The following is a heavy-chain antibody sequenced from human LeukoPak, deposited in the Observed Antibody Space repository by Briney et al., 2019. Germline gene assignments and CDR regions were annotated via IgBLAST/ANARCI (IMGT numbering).Heavy chain of an antibody. J-gene: IGHJ6*02. CDR3: ARGHLPTPRSAMDV. V-gene: IGHV3-74*01. Sequence: GGSLRLSCAASGFTFSSYWVHWVRQAPGKGLVWVLRVNSDESITTYADSVNGRFTISRDNAKNTLYLQMKSLRAEDTAVYYCARGHLPTPRSAMDVWGQGTTVTVSS. CDR2: VNSDESIT. CDR1: GFTFSSYW. D-gene: IGHD3-3*02.